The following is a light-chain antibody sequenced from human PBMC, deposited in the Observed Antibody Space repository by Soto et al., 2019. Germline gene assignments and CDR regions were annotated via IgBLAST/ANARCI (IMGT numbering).Light chain of an antibody. V-gene: IGKV3-20*01. J-gene: IGKJ3*01. CDR2: DAS. CDR1: QSVSGTY. CDR3: QQYGKSPGFFT. Sequence: EIVLTQSPGTLSLSPGERATLSCRVSQSVSGTYLAWYQQKPGQAPRLLIYDASSRATGIPVKFSGSGSGTDFSLTISRLEPEDSAVYYCQQYGKSPGFFTFGPGTKVDIK.